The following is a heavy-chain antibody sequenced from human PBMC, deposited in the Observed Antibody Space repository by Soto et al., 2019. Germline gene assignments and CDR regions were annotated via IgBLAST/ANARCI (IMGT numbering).Heavy chain of an antibody. CDR3: ARAWPYSDYQYYFDL. J-gene: IGHJ4*02. CDR1: GYSISGGYY. Sequence: LSLTCAVSGYSISGGYYWAWIRQPPGKGLEWIGSIFHTGSSSSNPSLRSRVTLSVDTSKNHFSLRLTSVTAADTAVFFCARAWPYSDYQYYFDLWGRGTLVTVSS. CDR2: IFHTGSS. D-gene: IGHD4-17*01. V-gene: IGHV4-38-2*01.